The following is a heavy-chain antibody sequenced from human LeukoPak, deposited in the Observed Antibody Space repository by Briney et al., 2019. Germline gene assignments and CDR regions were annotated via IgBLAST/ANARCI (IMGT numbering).Heavy chain of an antibody. Sequence: ASVKVSCKASGYTFTNYHISWVRQAPGQGLEWLGWISAYNGNTNYAQKLQGRVTMTTDTSTSTAYMELRSLRSDDTAVYYCARCRDIVVVPAANSWFDPRGQGTLVTVSS. CDR1: GYTFTNYH. CDR2: ISAYNGNT. V-gene: IGHV1-18*01. J-gene: IGHJ5*02. D-gene: IGHD2-2*01. CDR3: ARCRDIVVVPAANSWFDP.